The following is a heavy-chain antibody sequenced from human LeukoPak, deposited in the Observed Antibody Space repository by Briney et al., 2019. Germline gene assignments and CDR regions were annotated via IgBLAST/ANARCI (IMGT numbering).Heavy chain of an antibody. V-gene: IGHV1-69*13. CDR1: GGTFSSYA. CDR3: FGGRGGIAARKKDAFDI. D-gene: IGHD6-25*01. CDR2: IIPIFETA. Sequence: ASVKVSCKASGGTFSSYAISWVRQAPGQGLEWMGGIIPIFETANYAQKFQGRVTITADESTSTAYMELSSLRSEDTAVYYCFGGRGGIAARKKDAFDIWGQGTMVTVSS. J-gene: IGHJ3*02.